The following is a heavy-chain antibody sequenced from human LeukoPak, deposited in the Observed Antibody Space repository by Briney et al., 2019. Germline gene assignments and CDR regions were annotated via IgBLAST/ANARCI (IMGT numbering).Heavy chain of an antibody. CDR2: ISGSGGST. Sequence: RPGGSLRLSCAASGFTSSSYAMTWVRQAPGKGLEWVSVISGSGGSTYYADSVKGRFTISRDNSKNILYLQMNSLRAEDTALYYCARAGAMYYFDFWGQGTLVTVSS. D-gene: IGHD2-2*01. CDR3: ARAGAMYYFDF. CDR1: GFTSSSYA. J-gene: IGHJ4*02. V-gene: IGHV3-23*01.